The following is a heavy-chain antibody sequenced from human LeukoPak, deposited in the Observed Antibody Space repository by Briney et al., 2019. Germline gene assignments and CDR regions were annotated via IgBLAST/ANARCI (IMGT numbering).Heavy chain of an antibody. J-gene: IGHJ4*02. CDR1: GFTFSSYG. CDR2: IWYDGSKK. V-gene: IGHV3-33*06. D-gene: IGHD3-10*01. CDR3: AKARSSSGYFFEH. Sequence: GGSLRLSCAASGFTFSSYGMHWVRQAAGKGLEWVAVIWYDGSKKYYADSVKDRFTISRDNSKNTLYVQMSSLRADDTAVYYCAKARSSSGYFFEHWGQGTLVTVSS.